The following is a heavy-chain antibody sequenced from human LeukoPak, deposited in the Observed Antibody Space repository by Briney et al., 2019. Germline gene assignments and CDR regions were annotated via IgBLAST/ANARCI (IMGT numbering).Heavy chain of an antibody. CDR1: GFTLGDYA. CDR2: IRSKAYGGTT. CDR3: TRPRTIFGVVPRDAFDI. J-gene: IGHJ3*02. Sequence: GGSLRLSCTASGFTLGDYAMSWVRQAPGKGLEWLGFIRSKAYGGTTEYAASVKGRFTISRDDSKSIAYLQMNSLKTEDTAVYYCTRPRTIFGVVPRDAFDIWGQGTMVTVSS. D-gene: IGHD3-3*01. V-gene: IGHV3-49*04.